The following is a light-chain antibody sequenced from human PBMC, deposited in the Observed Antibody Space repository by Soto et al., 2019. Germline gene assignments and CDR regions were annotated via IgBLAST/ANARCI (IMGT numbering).Light chain of an antibody. Sequence: EIVMTQSPAPLSVSPGERATLSCRASQSVSSNLSWYQQKPGQAPRHLIYDASTRATGIPARFSGSGSGTEVTPTMSCLQCYDCAGYYCQQHNNWPPWTVGQGTKVEIK. V-gene: IGKV3-15*01. CDR3: QQHNNWPPWT. CDR1: QSVSSN. J-gene: IGKJ1*01. CDR2: DAS.